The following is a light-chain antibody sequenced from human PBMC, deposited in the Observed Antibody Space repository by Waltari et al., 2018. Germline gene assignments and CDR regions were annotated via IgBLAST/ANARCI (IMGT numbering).Light chain of an antibody. Sequence: QSVLTQPPSASGTPGQRGTISCSGSNSHLGNNPPTWYHQLPATAPKLLIFNNNERPSGVPDRFSASKSGTSASLAISGLQSEDEADYYCASWDGSLNAVVFGGGTKLTVL. V-gene: IGLV1-44*01. CDR3: ASWDGSLNAVV. J-gene: IGLJ2*01. CDR1: NSHLGNNP. CDR2: NNN.